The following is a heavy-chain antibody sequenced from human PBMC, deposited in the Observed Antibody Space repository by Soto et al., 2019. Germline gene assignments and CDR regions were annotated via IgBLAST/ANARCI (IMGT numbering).Heavy chain of an antibody. CDR3: VRDGTKTLRDWFDP. D-gene: IGHD1-1*01. CDR1: GASISGSY. J-gene: IGHJ5*02. Sequence: SETLSLTCTVSGASISGSYWSWIRKSAGKGLEWIGRIYATGTTDYNPSLRSRVMMSVDTSKKQFSLKLRSVTAADTAVYYCVRDGTKTLRDWFDPWGQGISVTVSS. V-gene: IGHV4-4*07. CDR2: IYATGTT.